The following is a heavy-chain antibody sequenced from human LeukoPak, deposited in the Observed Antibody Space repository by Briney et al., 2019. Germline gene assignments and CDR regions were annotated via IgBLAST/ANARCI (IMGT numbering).Heavy chain of an antibody. CDR1: GFTFSNYW. D-gene: IGHD6-13*01. CDR2: IKHDGSED. CDR3: AKDGSAAAPPFFDY. Sequence: GGSLRLSCAASGFTFSNYWMTWVRQAPGKGLEWVANIKHDGSEDYYLDSVKGRFTISRDNAKSSMWLQMNSLRAEDTAVYYCAKDGSAAAPPFFDYWGQGTLVTVSS. J-gene: IGHJ4*02. V-gene: IGHV3-7*01.